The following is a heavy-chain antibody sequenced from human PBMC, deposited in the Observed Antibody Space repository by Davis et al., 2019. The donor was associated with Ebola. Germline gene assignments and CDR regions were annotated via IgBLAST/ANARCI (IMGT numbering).Heavy chain of an antibody. CDR2: ISYDGSNK. CDR1: GFTFSSYA. D-gene: IGHD3-9*01. Sequence: PGGSLRLSCAASGFTFSSYAMHWVRQAPGKGLEWVAVISYDGSNKYYADSVKGRFTISRDNSKNTLYLQMNSLRAEDTAVYYCARVPPGDLTGFDYWGQGTLVTVSS. CDR3: ARVPPGDLTGFDY. J-gene: IGHJ4*02. V-gene: IGHV3-30-3*01.